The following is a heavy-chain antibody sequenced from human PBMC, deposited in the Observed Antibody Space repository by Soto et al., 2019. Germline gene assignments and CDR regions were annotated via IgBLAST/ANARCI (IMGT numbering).Heavy chain of an antibody. D-gene: IGHD3-10*01. Sequence: GESLKISCKGSGYSFTSYWIGWVRQMPGKGLEWMGIIYPGDSDTRYSPSFQGQVTISADKSISTAYLQWSSLKASDTAMYYCARGGLVWFGEQANYYYGMDVWGQGTTVAVS. CDR1: GYSFTSYW. V-gene: IGHV5-51*01. J-gene: IGHJ6*02. CDR3: ARGGLVWFGEQANYYYGMDV. CDR2: IYPGDSDT.